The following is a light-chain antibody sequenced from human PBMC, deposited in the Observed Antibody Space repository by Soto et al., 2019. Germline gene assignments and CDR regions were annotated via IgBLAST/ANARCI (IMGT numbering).Light chain of an antibody. Sequence: DIQMTQSPSTLSASVGDRVSITCRASQSVGNWLAWYQHKPGKAPNLLIYKASRLESGVPSRFSGSSSGTEFTLTISSLQPDDVATYYCQQYHSFPYTFGQGTKLEIK. CDR2: KAS. CDR1: QSVGNW. CDR3: QQYHSFPYT. J-gene: IGKJ2*01. V-gene: IGKV1-5*03.